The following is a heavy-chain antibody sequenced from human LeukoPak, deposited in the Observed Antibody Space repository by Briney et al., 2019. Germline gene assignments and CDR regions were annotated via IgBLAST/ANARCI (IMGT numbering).Heavy chain of an antibody. V-gene: IGHV3-23*01. CDR3: AQSPWPSGTTHRFDY. Sequence: ASETLSLTCTVSGGSISSSSYYWGWIRQAPGKGLEWVSTISNSASSTYYADSVKGRFTISRDNSRSTLYLQMNSLRAEDTAVYYCAQSPWPSGTTHRFDYWGQGALVTVSS. J-gene: IGHJ4*02. CDR2: ISNSASST. CDR1: GGSISSSSYY. D-gene: IGHD1-1*01.